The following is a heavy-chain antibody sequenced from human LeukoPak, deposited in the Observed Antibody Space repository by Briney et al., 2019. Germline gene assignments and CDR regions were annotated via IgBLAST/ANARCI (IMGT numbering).Heavy chain of an antibody. Sequence: SETLSLTCAVYVGSFSGYYWSWIRQPPGKGLEWIGEINDGGRTSYNPSFKSRVTISVDTSKNQFSLKLSSVTAADTAVYYCARVMETAAGPYYFDYWGQGTLVTVSS. CDR3: ARVMETAAGPYYFDY. V-gene: IGHV4-34*01. CDR2: INDGGRT. J-gene: IGHJ4*02. CDR1: VGSFSGYY. D-gene: IGHD6-13*01.